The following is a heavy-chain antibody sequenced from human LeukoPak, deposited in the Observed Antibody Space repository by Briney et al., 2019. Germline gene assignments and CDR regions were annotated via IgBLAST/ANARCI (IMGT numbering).Heavy chain of an antibody. CDR2: IKNDGRST. CDR3: ARGRIGGWTDY. V-gene: IGHV3-74*01. D-gene: IGHD6-19*01. J-gene: IGHJ4*02. CDR1: GYTFSDYW. Sequence: GGTLRLSCAVSGYTFSDYWKHWGRHAPAKGVVWVSRIKNDGRSTNYADSVKGLFTISTDNAKNTLYLQIISLRAEDTAVYYCARGRIGGWTDYWGQGTVVTVSS.